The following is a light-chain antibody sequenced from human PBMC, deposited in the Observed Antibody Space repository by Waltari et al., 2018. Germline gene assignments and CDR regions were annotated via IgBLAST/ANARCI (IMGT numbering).Light chain of an antibody. CDR3: QQYGSSPVT. J-gene: IGKJ4*01. Sequence: EIVLMQSPGTLSLSPGERAPLSCRASQSVSRSYLAWYQQKPGQAPRPLIYGASSRATGIPDRFSGSGSGTDFTLTISRLEPEDLAVYYCQQYGSSPVTFGGGTKVEIK. CDR2: GAS. V-gene: IGKV3-20*01. CDR1: QSVSRSY.